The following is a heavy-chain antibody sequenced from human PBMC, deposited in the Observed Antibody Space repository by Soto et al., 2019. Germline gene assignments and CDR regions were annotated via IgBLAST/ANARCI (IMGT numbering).Heavy chain of an antibody. V-gene: IGHV3-30*18. CDR1: GFTFSSYG. CDR2: ISYDGSNK. Sequence: GGSLRLSCAASGFTFSSYGMHWVRQAPGKGLEWVAVISYDGSNKYYADSVKGRFTISRDNSKNTLYLQMNSLRAEDTAVYYCAKSEVPAAMYFDYWGQGTLVTVSS. D-gene: IGHD2-2*01. CDR3: AKSEVPAAMYFDY. J-gene: IGHJ4*02.